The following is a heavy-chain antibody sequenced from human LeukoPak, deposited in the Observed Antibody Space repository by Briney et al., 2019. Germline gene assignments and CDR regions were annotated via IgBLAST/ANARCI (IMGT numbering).Heavy chain of an antibody. V-gene: IGHV3-74*01. J-gene: IGHJ4*02. Sequence: GGCLRLSCAASGFTFSSYWMHWVRQAPGRGLVWVSRINSDGSSTSYADSVKGRFTISRDNAKNTLYLQMNSLRAEDTAVFYCARTLWSEYYFDYWGQGNLVTVSS. D-gene: IGHD2-21*01. CDR3: ARTLWSEYYFDY. CDR1: GFTFSSYW. CDR2: INSDGSST.